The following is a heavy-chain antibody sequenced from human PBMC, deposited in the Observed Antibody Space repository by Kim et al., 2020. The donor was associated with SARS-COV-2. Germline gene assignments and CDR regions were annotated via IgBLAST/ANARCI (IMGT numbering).Heavy chain of an antibody. J-gene: IGHJ6*02. D-gene: IGHD4-4*01. CDR1: GYTFTSYA. CDR2: INAGNGNT. CDR3: ASGDLIVTTWNGYYYGMDV. Sequence: ASVKVSCKASGYTFTSYAMHWVRQAPGQRLEWMGWINAGNGNTKYSQKFQGRVTITRDTSASTAYMELSSLRSEDTAVYYCASGDLIVTTWNGYYYGMDVWGQGTTVTVSS. V-gene: IGHV1-3*01.